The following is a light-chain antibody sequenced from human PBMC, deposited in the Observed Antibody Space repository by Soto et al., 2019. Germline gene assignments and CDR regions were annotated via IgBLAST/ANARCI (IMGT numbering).Light chain of an antibody. CDR3: QQYDNLPFT. CDR1: PDINTY. Sequence: DIQMTQSPSSLSASVGDRVTITCKASPDINTYLNWYQWKPGQAPRLLIYGASKLETGVPTRFSGGGSGADVLFTISRQQPEFVATYYLQQYDNLPFTFGRGTRVDLK. V-gene: IGKV1-33*01. J-gene: IGKJ3*01. CDR2: GAS.